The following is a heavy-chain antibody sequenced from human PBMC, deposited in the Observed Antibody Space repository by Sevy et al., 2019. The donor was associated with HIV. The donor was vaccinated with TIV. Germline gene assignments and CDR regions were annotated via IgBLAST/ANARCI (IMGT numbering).Heavy chain of an antibody. V-gene: IGHV3-7*01. CDR1: GFTFRNYW. J-gene: IGHJ6*03. Sequence: GGSLRLSCAASGFTFRNYWMSWVRQAPGKGLEWVANIKQHGSEKYYVDSVKGRFTISRDNAKNSLYLQMNSLRAEDTAVYYGAREIWSEGNSWPQAMDFYYYTDVWGKGTTVTVSS. CDR3: AREIWSEGNSWPQAMDFYYYTDV. D-gene: IGHD6-13*01. CDR2: IKQHGSEK.